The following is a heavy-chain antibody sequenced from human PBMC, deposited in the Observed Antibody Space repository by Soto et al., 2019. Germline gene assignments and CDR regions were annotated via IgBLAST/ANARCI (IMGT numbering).Heavy chain of an antibody. Sequence: QVQLVQSGAEVKKPGSSVKVSCNASGGTFSSHTITWVRQAPGQGLEWMGRIIPILGITNYAQKFQGRVTIHADKSTPPAYMDLSSLRSEDTALYYCAGGVGWNDVSVDYWGQGTLVTVSS. CDR2: IIPILGIT. V-gene: IGHV1-69*02. J-gene: IGHJ4*02. CDR1: GGTFSSHT. CDR3: AGGVGWNDVSVDY. D-gene: IGHD1-1*01.